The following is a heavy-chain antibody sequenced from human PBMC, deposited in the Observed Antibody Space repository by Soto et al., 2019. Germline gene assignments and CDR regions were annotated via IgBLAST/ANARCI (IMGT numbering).Heavy chain of an antibody. CDR2: ISYDGSNK. CDR3: AKDRGRVSGTTGDYYYGMDV. CDR1: GFTFSSYG. J-gene: IGHJ6*02. V-gene: IGHV3-30*18. D-gene: IGHD1-7*01. Sequence: HPGGSLRLSCAASGFTFSSYGMHWVRQAPGKGLEWVAVISYDGSNKYYADSVKGRFTISRDNSKNTLYLQMNSLRAEDTAVYYCAKDRGRVSGTTGDYYYGMDVWGQGTTVTVSS.